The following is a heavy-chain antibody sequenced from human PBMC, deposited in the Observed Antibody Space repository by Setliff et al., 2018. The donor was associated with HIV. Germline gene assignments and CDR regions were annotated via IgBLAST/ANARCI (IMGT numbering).Heavy chain of an antibody. CDR2: IFSGSDTA. D-gene: IGHD1-1*01. CDR3: YLEISSLEAEDTAVYFCARVRTSYNFWVGDVFDP. CDR1: GFSFSSYS. Sequence: GGSLRLSCVASGFSFSSYSMNWVRQTPGKGLEWLSYIFSGSDTADYADSVRGRFTISRDNAKNSLYLQMNSLRAEDTSVSTAYLEISSLEAEDTAVYFCARVRTSYNFWVGDVFDPWGQGTLVTVSS. V-gene: IGHV3-48*01. J-gene: IGHJ5*02.